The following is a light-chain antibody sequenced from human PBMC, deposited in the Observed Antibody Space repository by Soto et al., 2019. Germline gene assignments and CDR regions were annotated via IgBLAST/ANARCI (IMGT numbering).Light chain of an antibody. V-gene: IGKV3-15*01. J-gene: IGKJ3*01. CDR2: AAS. Sequence: EVVMTQSPATLSVSPGDRVTLSCRASQSVRDNLAWYQQKPGQPPRLLIYAASTRATGLPARFSGSGSGTDFTLTISSLQSEDFAVYYCQQYNNWPLTFGPGTKVDL. CDR3: QQYNNWPLT. CDR1: QSVRDN.